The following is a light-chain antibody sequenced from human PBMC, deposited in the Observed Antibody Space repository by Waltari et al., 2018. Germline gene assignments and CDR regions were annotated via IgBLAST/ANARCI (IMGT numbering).Light chain of an antibody. Sequence: SSVLTQPPSVSVVPGQTATITCGGNNIGSKSVHWYQQKPGQAPVLVVYDDDVRPPGIPERISGSNSANTASLTINRVEVGDEAAYFCQVWDNYADLVIFGGGTKLTVL. CDR1: NIGSKS. CDR3: QVWDNYADLVI. CDR2: DDD. V-gene: IGLV3-21*02. J-gene: IGLJ2*01.